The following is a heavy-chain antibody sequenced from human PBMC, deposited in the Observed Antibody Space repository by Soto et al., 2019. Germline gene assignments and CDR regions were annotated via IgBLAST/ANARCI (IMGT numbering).Heavy chain of an antibody. J-gene: IGHJ6*02. CDR1: GYTFTGYY. CDR2: INPNSGGT. CDR3: ARARSSSSYFYYYYGMDV. Sequence: ASVKVSCKASGYTFTGYYMHWVRQAPGQGLEWMGWINPNSGGTNYAQKFQGWDTMTRDTSISTAYMELSRLRSDDTAVYYCARARSSSSYFYYYYGMDVWGQGTTVTVSS. V-gene: IGHV1-2*04. D-gene: IGHD6-6*01.